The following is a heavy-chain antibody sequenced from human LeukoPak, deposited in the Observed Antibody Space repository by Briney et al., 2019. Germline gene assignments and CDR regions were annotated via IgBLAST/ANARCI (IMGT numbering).Heavy chain of an antibody. CDR2: IWYDGNTK. Sequence: GGSLRLSCTASGFAFSTYGMHWVRQAPGKGLEWVAIIWYDGNTKYYADSVKGRFTISRDNSKNTLYLQMNSLRADDTAVYYCAMSAAQTKLWFGDYWGQGTLVTVSS. CDR1: GFAFSTYG. D-gene: IGHD3-10*01. CDR3: AMSAAQTKLWFGDY. V-gene: IGHV3-33*01. J-gene: IGHJ4*02.